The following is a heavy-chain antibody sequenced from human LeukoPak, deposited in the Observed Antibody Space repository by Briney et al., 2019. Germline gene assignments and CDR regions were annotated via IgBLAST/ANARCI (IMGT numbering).Heavy chain of an antibody. J-gene: IGHJ4*02. V-gene: IGHV3-15*01. CDR3: ATDLGGYYSGSGSYWGSLDY. D-gene: IGHD3-10*01. Sequence: GGSLRLSCAASGFTFSNAWMSWVRQAPGKGLEWVGRIKRKSDGGTPDNAAPVKGRFTISRDDSKNTLYLQMNSLKIENTAMYYCATDLGGYYSGSGSYWGSLDYWGQGTVVTVSS. CDR2: IKRKSDGGTP. CDR1: GFTFSNAW.